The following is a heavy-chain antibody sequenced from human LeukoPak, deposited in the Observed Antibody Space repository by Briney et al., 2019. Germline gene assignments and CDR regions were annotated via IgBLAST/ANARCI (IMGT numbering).Heavy chain of an antibody. CDR3: ARVNYGSGSPTFDY. V-gene: IGHV3-48*01. CDR1: GFTFSSYS. Sequence: GGSLRLSCAASGFTFSSYSMNWVRQAPEKGLEWVSYISSSSSTIYYADSVKGRFTISRDNAKNSLYLQMNSLRAEDTAVYYCARVNYGSGSPTFDYWGQGTLVTVSS. J-gene: IGHJ4*02. D-gene: IGHD3-10*01. CDR2: ISSSSSTI.